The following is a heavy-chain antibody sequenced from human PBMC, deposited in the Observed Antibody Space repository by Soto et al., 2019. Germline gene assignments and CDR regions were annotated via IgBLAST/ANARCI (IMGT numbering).Heavy chain of an antibody. J-gene: IGHJ4*02. CDR3: ARKGKPNGELDY. Sequence: EVQLVESGGDLVQPGGSLRLSCAASGFTFSSHDMHWVRQAPGKGLEVVSAIRSAGDTFYAGSVKGRFTISRENAKNSLYLQMNSLRAGDTAVYYCARKGKPNGELDYWGQGTLVTVSS. D-gene: IGHD4-17*01. CDR1: GFTFSSHD. CDR2: IRSAGDT. V-gene: IGHV3-13*01.